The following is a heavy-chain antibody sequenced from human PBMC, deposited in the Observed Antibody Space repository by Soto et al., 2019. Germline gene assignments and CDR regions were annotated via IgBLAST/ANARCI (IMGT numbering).Heavy chain of an antibody. J-gene: IGHJ5*02. V-gene: IGHV1-8*01. CDR3: ARVGTLWRFTRNGNWFDP. CDR2: MNPNSGNT. Sequence: ASVKVSCKASGYTFTSYDINWVRQATGQGLEWMGWMNPNSGNTGYAQKFQGRVTMTRNTSISTAYMELSSLRSEDTAVYYCARVGTLWRFTRNGNWFDPWGQGTLVTVSS. CDR1: GYTFTSYD. D-gene: IGHD3-16*01.